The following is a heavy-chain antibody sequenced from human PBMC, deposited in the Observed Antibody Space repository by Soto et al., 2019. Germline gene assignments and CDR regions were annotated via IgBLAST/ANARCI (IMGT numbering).Heavy chain of an antibody. J-gene: IGHJ4*02. V-gene: IGHV6-1*01. CDR2: TYYRSKWYN. D-gene: IGHD6-13*01. Sequence: SPTLSLTCAISGDSVSSNSAAWDWIRQSPSRGLEWLGRTYYRSKWYNDYAGSVKSRITINPDTSKNQFSLQLNSVTPEDTAVYYCARLSSWYDPTDYWGQGTLVTVSS. CDR1: GDSVSSNSAA. CDR3: ARLSSWYDPTDY.